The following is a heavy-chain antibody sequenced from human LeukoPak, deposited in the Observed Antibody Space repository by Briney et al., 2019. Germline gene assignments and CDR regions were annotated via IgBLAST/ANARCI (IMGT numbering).Heavy chain of an antibody. Sequence: SETLSLTCTVSGGSISSYYWSWIRQPPGKGLEWIGYIYDSGSTNYNPSLKSRVTTSVDTSKNQFSLKLSSVTAADTAVYYCARGPSSKYFDYWGQGTLVTVFS. J-gene: IGHJ4*02. V-gene: IGHV4-59*01. D-gene: IGHD2-2*01. CDR2: IYDSGST. CDR1: GGSISSYY. CDR3: ARGPSSKYFDY.